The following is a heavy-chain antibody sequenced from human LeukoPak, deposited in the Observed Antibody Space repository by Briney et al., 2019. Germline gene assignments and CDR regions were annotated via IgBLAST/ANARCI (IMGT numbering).Heavy chain of an antibody. J-gene: IGHJ4*02. Sequence: GESLKISCKGSGYKFSNYWIGWVRQMPGKGPECMGIIYPGDSDTRYSPSFQGQVTISVDKSINTAYLQWSSLKAADTAIYYCARGEITGTPVYYWGQGTLVTVSS. D-gene: IGHD1-7*01. CDR2: IYPGDSDT. V-gene: IGHV5-51*01. CDR3: ARGEITGTPVYY. CDR1: GYKFSNYW.